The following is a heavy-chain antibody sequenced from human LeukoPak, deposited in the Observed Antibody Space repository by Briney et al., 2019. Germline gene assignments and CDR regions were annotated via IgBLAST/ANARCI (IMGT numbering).Heavy chain of an antibody. Sequence: GASVKVSCKALGYTFTGYYIHWVRQAPGQGLEWMGWLNPDSGATNYAQKFQGRVTLTGDTSSSTAYMELSSLRSDDTAVYYCARDSTDRSAYYSPFDYWGQGTLVTVSS. D-gene: IGHD3-22*01. CDR3: ARDSTDRSAYYSPFDY. CDR1: GYTFTGYY. CDR2: LNPDSGAT. J-gene: IGHJ4*02. V-gene: IGHV1-2*02.